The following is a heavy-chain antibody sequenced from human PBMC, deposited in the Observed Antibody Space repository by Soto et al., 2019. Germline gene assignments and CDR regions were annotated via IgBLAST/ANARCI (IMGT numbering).Heavy chain of an antibody. CDR1: GGSISSYY. D-gene: IGHD3-22*01. J-gene: IGHJ4*02. CDR3: ARVQPYYYDSSGYWIFDY. CDR2: IYYSGST. V-gene: IGHV4-59*01. Sequence: LSLTCTVSGGSISSYYWSWIRQPPGKGLEWIGYIYYSGSTNYNPSLKSRVTISVDTSKNQFSLKLSSVTAADTAVYYCARVQPYYYDSSGYWIFDYWGQGTLVTVSS.